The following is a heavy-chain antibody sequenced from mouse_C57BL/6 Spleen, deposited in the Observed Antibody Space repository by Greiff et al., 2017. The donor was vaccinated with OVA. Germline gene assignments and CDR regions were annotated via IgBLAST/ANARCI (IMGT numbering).Heavy chain of an antibody. V-gene: IGHV1-22*01. CDR3: ARPLTGTAWFAY. CDR1: GYTFTDYN. D-gene: IGHD4-1*01. J-gene: IGHJ3*01. CDR2: INPNNGGT. Sequence: VQLQQSGPELVKPGASVKMSCKASGYTFTDYNMHWVKQSHGKSLEWIGYINPNNGGTSYNQKFKGKATLTVNKSSSTAYMELRSLTSEDSAVYYCARPLTGTAWFAYWGQGTLVTVSA.